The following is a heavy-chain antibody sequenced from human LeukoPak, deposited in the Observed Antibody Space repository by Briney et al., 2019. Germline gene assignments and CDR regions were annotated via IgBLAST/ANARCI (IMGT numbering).Heavy chain of an antibody. J-gene: IGHJ6*03. V-gene: IGHV1-24*01. CDR3: ATEATSPDYNYYMDV. CDR2: LDVEDDEP. CDR1: GYRLSELS. Sequence: ASVKVSCKVSGYRLSELSMHWVRQAPGKGLEWMGGLDVEDDEPIYAQKFQGRVIMTENTSTDTAYMELSSLRSEDTAVYYRATEATSPDYNYYMDVWGKGTTVTVSS. D-gene: IGHD2-2*01.